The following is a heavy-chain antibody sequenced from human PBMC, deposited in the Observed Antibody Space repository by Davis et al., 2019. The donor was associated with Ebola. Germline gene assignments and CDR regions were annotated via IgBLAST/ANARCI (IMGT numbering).Heavy chain of an antibody. CDR2: IHYTGSS. Sequence: SETLSLTCAVYGGSFSGYYWSWIRQPPGKGLEWIGYIHYTGSSDSNPSLKSRVTISVDTSNNQFSLKLSSVTAADTAVYYCARAQFPTTSDHWGQGTLVTVSS. V-gene: IGHV4-59*08. CDR1: GGSFSGYY. J-gene: IGHJ4*02. D-gene: IGHD1-1*01. CDR3: ARAQFPTTSDH.